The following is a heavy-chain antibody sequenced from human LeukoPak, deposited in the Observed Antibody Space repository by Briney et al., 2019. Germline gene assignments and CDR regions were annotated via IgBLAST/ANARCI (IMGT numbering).Heavy chain of an antibody. CDR1: GFTFSSYG. CDR2: IRYDGSNK. Sequence: PGGSLRLSCAASGFTFSSYGMHWVRQAPGKGLEWVAFIRYDGSNKYYADSVKGRFTISRDKSKNTLYLQMNSLRAEDTAVYYCHSSGYVIPPPWGQGTLVTVSS. J-gene: IGHJ1*01. D-gene: IGHD3-22*01. CDR3: HSSGYVIPPP. V-gene: IGHV3-30*02.